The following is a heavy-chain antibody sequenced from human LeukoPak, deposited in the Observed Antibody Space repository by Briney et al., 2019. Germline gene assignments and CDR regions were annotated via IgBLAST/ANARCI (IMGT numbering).Heavy chain of an antibody. D-gene: IGHD2-2*01. V-gene: IGHV3-64*01. J-gene: IGHJ2*01. CDR3: ARGRQGAMTRYFDL. CDR1: GITFSNYA. Sequence: GGSLRLSCAASGITFSNYAMHWVRQGPGKGLECISTISSDGGSTYYANSVKGRFTISRDNSKNTLYLQMGSLRAEDMAVYYCARGRQGAMTRYFDLCGRGTRVTVSS. CDR2: ISSDGGST.